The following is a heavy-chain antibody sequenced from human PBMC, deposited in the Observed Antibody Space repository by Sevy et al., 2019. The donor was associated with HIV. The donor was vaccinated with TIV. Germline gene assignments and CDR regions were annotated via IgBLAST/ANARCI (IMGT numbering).Heavy chain of an antibody. CDR2: IYYSGST. CDR1: GGSISGHY. CDR3: ARHAPPRSKWDLPYNWFDP. J-gene: IGHJ5*02. Sequence: SETLSLTCTLSGGSISGHYWSWIRQSPEKGLEWLGFIYYSGSTRYNPSVQSRVTMSLDTSRNQFSLRVTAVSAADTAVSYYARHAPPRSKWDLPYNWFDPWGQGTLVTVSS. V-gene: IGHV4-59*08. D-gene: IGHD1-26*01.